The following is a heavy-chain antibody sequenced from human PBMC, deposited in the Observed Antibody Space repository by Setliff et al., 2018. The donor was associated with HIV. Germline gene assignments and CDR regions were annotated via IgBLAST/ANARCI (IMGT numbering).Heavy chain of an antibody. CDR3: AKGTPSCSFCFDN. V-gene: IGHV4-34*01. J-gene: IGHJ4*02. CDR1: GGSFSGYY. Sequence: PSETLSLTCAVYGGSFSGYYWSWIRQPPGKGLEWIGEINHSGSTNYNPSLKSRVTMSVDKPKNHLSLKLSSVTAADTALYYCAKGTPSCSFCFDNWGLGTLVTVSS. D-gene: IGHD2-15*01. CDR2: INHSGST.